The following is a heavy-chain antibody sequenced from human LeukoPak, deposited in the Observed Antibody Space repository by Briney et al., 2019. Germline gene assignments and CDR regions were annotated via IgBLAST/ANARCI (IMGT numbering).Heavy chain of an antibody. CDR1: GYTFTSYY. CDR3: ARAPGISQAADY. CDR2: IIPILGIA. V-gene: IGHV1-69*04. Sequence: SVKVSCKASGYTFTSYYMHWVRRAPGQGLEWMGRIIPILGIANYAQKFQGRVTITADKSTSTAYMELSSLRSEVTAVYYCARAPGISQAADYWGQGTLVTVYS. J-gene: IGHJ4*02. D-gene: IGHD2-15*01.